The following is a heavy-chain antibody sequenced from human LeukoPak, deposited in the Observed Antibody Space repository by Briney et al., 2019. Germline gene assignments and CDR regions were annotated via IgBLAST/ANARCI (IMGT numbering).Heavy chain of an antibody. CDR3: ARDLRIKDY. J-gene: IGHJ4*02. Sequence: GGSLRLSCAASEFTFSSYWMSWVRQAPGKGLEWVASIKQDGSEKYYVDSVKGRFTISRDNAKNSLYLQMNSLRAEDMAVCYCARDLRIKDYWGQGTLVTVSS. CDR1: EFTFSSYW. D-gene: IGHD1-14*01. CDR2: IKQDGSEK. V-gene: IGHV3-7*01.